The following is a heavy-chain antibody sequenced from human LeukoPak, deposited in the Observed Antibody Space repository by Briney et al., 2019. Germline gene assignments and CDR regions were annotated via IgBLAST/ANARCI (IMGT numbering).Heavy chain of an antibody. Sequence: ASVKVSCKASGYTFTGYYMHWVRQAPGQGLEWMGWINPNSGGTNYAQKFQGRVTMTRDTSISTAYMELSRLRSDDTAVYYCARQTYYYDSSGYHNWFDPWGQGTLVTVSS. V-gene: IGHV1-2*02. D-gene: IGHD3-22*01. CDR1: GYTFTGYY. CDR3: ARQTYYYDSSGYHNWFDP. J-gene: IGHJ5*02. CDR2: INPNSGGT.